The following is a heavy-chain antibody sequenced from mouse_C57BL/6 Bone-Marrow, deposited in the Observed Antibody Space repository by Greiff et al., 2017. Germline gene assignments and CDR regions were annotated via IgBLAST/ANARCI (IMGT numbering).Heavy chain of an antibody. J-gene: IGHJ3*01. Sequence: VQLQQSGAELARPGASVKLSCKASGYTFTSYGISWVKQRTGQGLEWIGEIYPRSGNTYYNEKFKGKATLTADKSSSTAYMELRSLTSEDSAVYFCVLLRFLAYWGQGTLVTVSA. CDR3: VLLRFLAY. CDR1: GYTFTSYG. CDR2: IYPRSGNT. D-gene: IGHD1-1*01. V-gene: IGHV1-81*01.